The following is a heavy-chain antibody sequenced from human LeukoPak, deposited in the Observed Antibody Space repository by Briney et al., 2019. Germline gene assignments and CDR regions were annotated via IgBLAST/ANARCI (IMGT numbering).Heavy chain of an antibody. J-gene: IGHJ4*02. CDR2: ISYDGSKT. V-gene: IGHV3-30-3*02. D-gene: IGHD2-2*01. Sequence: PGRSLRLSCSASGFTFSSNAMHWVRQAPGKGLEWVAVISYDGSKTYYADSVKDRFTISRDNSKNTLYLQMSSLRAEDTAVYYCVKFGTSYVVVPAASGYWGQGALVTVSS. CDR3: VKFGTSYVVVPAASGY. CDR1: GFTFSSNA.